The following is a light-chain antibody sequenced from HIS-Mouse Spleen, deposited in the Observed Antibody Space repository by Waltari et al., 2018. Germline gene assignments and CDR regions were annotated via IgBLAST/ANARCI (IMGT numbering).Light chain of an antibody. CDR1: QSISSW. Sequence: DIQMTQSHSTLSESVGDRVTITCRASQSISSWLAWYQQKPGKAPKLLIYKASSLESGVPSRFSGSGSGTEFTLTISSLQPDDFATYYCQQYNSYSLTFGGGTKVEIK. V-gene: IGKV1-5*03. CDR3: QQYNSYSLT. J-gene: IGKJ4*01. CDR2: KAS.